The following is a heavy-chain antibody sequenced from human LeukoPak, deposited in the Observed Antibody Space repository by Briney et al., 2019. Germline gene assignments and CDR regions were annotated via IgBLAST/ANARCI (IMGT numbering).Heavy chain of an antibody. D-gene: IGHD6-13*01. CDR1: GFTVDDYG. CDR2: ITWNGDSK. J-gene: IGHJ4*02. CDR3: ARDLSSSWYVSFDY. Sequence: GGSLRLSCAASGFTVDDYGMTCVRQAPGKGQELDSGITWNGDSKGYADSVKGRFTISRDNAKNSLYLQMNSLRAEDTAVYYCARDLSSSWYVSFDYWGQGPLVTVSS. V-gene: IGHV3-20*04.